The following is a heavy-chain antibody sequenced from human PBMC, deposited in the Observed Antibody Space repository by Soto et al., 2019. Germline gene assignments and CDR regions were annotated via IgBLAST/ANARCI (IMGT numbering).Heavy chain of an antibody. CDR1: GDSVSSNSAA. CDR3: ARGSVLRGYYYYGMDV. D-gene: IGHD2-15*01. V-gene: IGHV6-1*01. J-gene: IGHJ6*02. CDR2: TYYRSKWYN. Sequence: PSQTLSLTCAISGDSVSSNSAAWNWIRQSPSRGLEWLGRTYYRSKWYNDYAVSVKSRITINPDASKNQFSLQLNSVTPEDTAVYYCARGSVLRGYYYYGMDVWAQRTTVTVSS.